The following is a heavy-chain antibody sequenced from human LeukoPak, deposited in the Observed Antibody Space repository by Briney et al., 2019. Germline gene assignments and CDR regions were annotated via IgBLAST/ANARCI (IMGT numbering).Heavy chain of an antibody. Sequence: SETLSLTCTVSGGSISSYYWSWIRQPPGKGLEWIGYIYYSGSTNYNPSLKSRVTISVDTSKNQFSLKLSSVTAADTAVYYCARGVGASRWYWFDPWGQGTLVTVSS. J-gene: IGHJ5*02. V-gene: IGHV4-59*01. CDR1: GGSISSYY. CDR3: ARGVGASRWYWFDP. D-gene: IGHD1-26*01. CDR2: IYYSGST.